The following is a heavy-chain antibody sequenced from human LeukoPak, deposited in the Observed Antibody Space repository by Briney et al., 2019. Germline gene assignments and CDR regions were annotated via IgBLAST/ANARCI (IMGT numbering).Heavy chain of an antibody. D-gene: IGHD6-25*01. J-gene: IGHJ4*02. CDR1: GFTFSSNA. CDR3: AKKRTAKFDY. CDR2: ISGSGGTT. V-gene: IGHV3-23*01. Sequence: GGSLRLSCAASGFTFSSNAMSWVRQAPGKGLEWVSAISGSGGTTYYADSVKGRFTISRDNSKNTLYLQMNGLRAEDTAVYYCAKKRTAKFDYWGQGTLVTVSS.